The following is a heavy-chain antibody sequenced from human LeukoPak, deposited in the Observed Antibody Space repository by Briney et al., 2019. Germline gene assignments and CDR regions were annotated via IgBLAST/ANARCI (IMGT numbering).Heavy chain of an antibody. CDR3: TTGLGGGARD. D-gene: IGHD2-21*01. CDR1: GFRFDNYG. Sequence: GGSLRLSCAGSGFRFDNYGMTWVRQSPGKGLEWVGRIKSKTDGGTTDYAAPVKGRFTISRDDSKNTLYLQMNSLKTEDTAVYYCTTGLGGGARDWGQGTLVTVSS. V-gene: IGHV3-15*01. J-gene: IGHJ4*02. CDR2: IKSKTDGGTT.